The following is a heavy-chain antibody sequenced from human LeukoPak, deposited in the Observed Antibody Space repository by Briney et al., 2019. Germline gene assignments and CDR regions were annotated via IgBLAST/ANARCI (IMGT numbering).Heavy chain of an antibody. CDR1: GFTFSDYY. V-gene: IGHV3-11*04. CDR3: VSGYYYGSGRGPY. J-gene: IGHJ4*02. CDR2: ISSSGSTT. Sequence: GGPLRLSCAASGFTFSDYYMSWIRQAPGKGLEWVSYISSSGSTTYYADSVKGRFTISRDNAENSPYLQMNNLRDEDTALYYCVSGYYYGSGRGPYWGQGTLVTVPS. D-gene: IGHD3-10*01.